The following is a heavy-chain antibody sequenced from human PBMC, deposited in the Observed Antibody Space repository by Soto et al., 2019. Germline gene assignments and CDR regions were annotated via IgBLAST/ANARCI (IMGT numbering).Heavy chain of an antibody. D-gene: IGHD2-2*01. CDR1: GGSISSGDYY. CDR2: IYYSGST. CDR3: GRYCSSTSCYYYYGMDV. Sequence: SETLSLTCTVSGGSISSGDYYWRWIRQPPGKGLEWIGYIYYSGSTYYNPSLKSRVTISVDTSKNQFSLKLSSVTAADTAVYYCGRYCSSTSCYYYYGMDVWGQGTTVTVSS. V-gene: IGHV4-30-4*01. J-gene: IGHJ6*02.